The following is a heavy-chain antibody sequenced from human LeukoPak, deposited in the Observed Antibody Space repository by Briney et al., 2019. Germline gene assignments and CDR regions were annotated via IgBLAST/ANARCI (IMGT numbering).Heavy chain of an antibody. Sequence: SETLSLTCTVSGGSISSHYWSWIRQPAGKGLEWIGRIYTSGSTNYNPSLKSRVTMSVDTSKNQFSLKLSSVTAADTAVYYCAREARELLTYFLDYWGQGTLVTVSS. V-gene: IGHV4-4*07. CDR1: GGSISSHY. CDR3: AREARELLTYFLDY. D-gene: IGHD1-26*01. CDR2: IYTSGST. J-gene: IGHJ4*02.